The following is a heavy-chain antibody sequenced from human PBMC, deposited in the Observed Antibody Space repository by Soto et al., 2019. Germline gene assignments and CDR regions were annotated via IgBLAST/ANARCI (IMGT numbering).Heavy chain of an antibody. D-gene: IGHD2-21*02. CDR3: ARAPTPAAYGGGDCDNNWFDP. CDR2: IYYSGST. CDR1: GGSISSGGYY. J-gene: IGHJ5*02. V-gene: IGHV4-31*03. Sequence: QVQLQESGPGLVKPSQTLSLTCTVSGGSISSGGYYWSWIRQHPGKGLEWIGYIYYSGSTYYNPSHKSRVTIAVDTSNNHFSLKVSSVTAADTAVYYCARAPTPAAYGGGDCDNNWFDPCGQGTLVTVSS.